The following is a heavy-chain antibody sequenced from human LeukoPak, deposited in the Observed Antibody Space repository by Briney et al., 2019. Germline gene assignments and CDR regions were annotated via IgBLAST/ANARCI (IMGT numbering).Heavy chain of an antibody. CDR2: IYISGST. D-gene: IGHD1-26*01. V-gene: IGHV4-4*07. Sequence: SETLSLTCTVSGGSISTYFWSWIRQPAGKGLEWIGRIYISGSTNYNPSLKSRVTISVDTSKNQFSLKLSSVTAADTAVYYCARDRVVGATDYWGQGTLVTVSS. J-gene: IGHJ4*02. CDR3: ARDRVVGATDY. CDR1: GGSISTYF.